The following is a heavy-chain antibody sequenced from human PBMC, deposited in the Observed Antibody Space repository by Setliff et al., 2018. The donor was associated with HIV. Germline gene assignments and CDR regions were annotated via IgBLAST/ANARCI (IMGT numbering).Heavy chain of an antibody. CDR2: IIPILDTT. J-gene: IGHJ5*02. CDR3: ARDLDEAVKEADNYVPLDL. D-gene: IGHD3-16*01. CDR1: GGTFNNYV. Sequence: SVKVSCKAAGGTFNNYVFSWVRKAPGRGLEWIGTIIPILDTTNYAQKFQDRVTITTDESTSTAYMELGSLTSEDTAVYYCARDLDEAVKEADNYVPLDLWGQGTLVTVSS. V-gene: IGHV1-69*11.